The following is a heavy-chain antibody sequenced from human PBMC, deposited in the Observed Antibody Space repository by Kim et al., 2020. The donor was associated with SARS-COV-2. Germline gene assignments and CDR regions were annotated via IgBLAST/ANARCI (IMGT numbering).Heavy chain of an antibody. V-gene: IGHV3-30-3*01. CDR2: ISYDGSNK. D-gene: IGHD1-26*01. CDR3: ARARAGSYRSAFDI. Sequence: GGSLRLSCAASGFTFSSYAMHWVRQAPGKGLEWVAVISYDGSNKYYADSVKGRFTISRDNSKNTLYLQRNSLRAEDTAVYYCARARAGSYRSAFDIWGQGTMVTVSS. CDR1: GFTFSSYA. J-gene: IGHJ3*02.